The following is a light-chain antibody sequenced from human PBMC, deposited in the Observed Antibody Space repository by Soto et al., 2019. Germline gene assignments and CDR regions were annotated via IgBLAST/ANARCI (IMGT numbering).Light chain of an antibody. Sequence: DIQITQSPSALSASVGDRVTITGRASQRVTTWLAWYQQRPGKAPKLLIHDASTLHSGVPSRFSGSGSGTEFTLTISSLQPDDFATYYCLQYNDYWTFGQGTKVDIK. V-gene: IGKV1-5*01. J-gene: IGKJ1*01. CDR3: LQYNDYWT. CDR1: QRVTTW. CDR2: DAS.